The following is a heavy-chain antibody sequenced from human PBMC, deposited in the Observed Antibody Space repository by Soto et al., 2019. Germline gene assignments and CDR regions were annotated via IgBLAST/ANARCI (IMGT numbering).Heavy chain of an antibody. CDR1: GGSIRSGGYF. CDR2: IYYRGGT. V-gene: IGHV4-31*03. J-gene: IGHJ4*02. CDR3: ARFAKEENPKLESWYAFDF. Sequence: PSETLSLTCTASGGSIRSGGYFWSWVRQHPGKGLEWIGHIYYRGGTSYNPSLESRVAMSVDTSKNEFTLKVNSVTAADTAIYYCARFAKEENPKLESWYAFDFWGRGTLVTVSS. D-gene: IGHD6-13*01.